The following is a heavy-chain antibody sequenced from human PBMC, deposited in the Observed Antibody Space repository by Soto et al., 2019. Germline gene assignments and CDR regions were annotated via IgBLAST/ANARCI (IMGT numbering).Heavy chain of an antibody. CDR3: VRYYDSSGYSWFDP. V-gene: IGHV1-18*04. CDR2: ISGYNGNT. D-gene: IGHD3-22*01. J-gene: IGHJ5*02. CDR1: GYNFTTCG. Sequence: ASVKVSYEASGYNFTTCGSSWVRQAPGQGLEWMGWISGYNGNTNYGQKLQGRVTMTTDTSTSTAYMELRSLRSDDTAVYYCVRYYDSSGYSWFDPRRQGTFVPVSP.